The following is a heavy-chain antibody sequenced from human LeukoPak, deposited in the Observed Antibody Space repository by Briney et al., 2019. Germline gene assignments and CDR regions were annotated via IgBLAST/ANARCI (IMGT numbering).Heavy chain of an antibody. Sequence: SETLSLNCSVSGGSISSYWWSWIRQPGGKGLVFIVRIYTTGRTNYNPSLKSRVSMSVDTSKNKFSLELRSVTAADTAVYFCARAGYTISSYRFDYWGQGVLVTVSS. CDR1: GGSISSYW. D-gene: IGHD3-16*02. V-gene: IGHV4-4*07. J-gene: IGHJ4*02. CDR3: ARAGYTISSYRFDY. CDR2: IYTTGRT.